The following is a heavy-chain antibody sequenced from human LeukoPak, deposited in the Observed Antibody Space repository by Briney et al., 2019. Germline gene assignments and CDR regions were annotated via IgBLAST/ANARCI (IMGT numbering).Heavy chain of an antibody. CDR1: GGSISSSSYY. CDR2: IYYSGST. CDR3: ARDGPHLTTGYYYYMDV. Sequence: SETLSLTCTVSGGSISSSSYYWGWIRQPPGKGLEWIGSIYYSGSTYYNPSLKSRVTISVDTSKNQFSLKLSSVTAADTAVYYCARDGPHLTTGYYYYMDVWGKGTTVTVSS. J-gene: IGHJ6*03. D-gene: IGHD4-11*01. V-gene: IGHV4-39*07.